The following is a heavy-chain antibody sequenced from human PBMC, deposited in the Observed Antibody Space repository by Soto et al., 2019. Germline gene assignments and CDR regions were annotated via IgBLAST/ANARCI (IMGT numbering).Heavy chain of an antibody. CDR1: GYNFAVYW. CDR2: IYPGDSDT. CDR3: ARGWKVAGDAFDI. Sequence: PGESLKISCQGSGYNFAVYWIGWVRQMPGKGLEWMGMIYPGDSDTRYSPSFQGQVTISVDKSISTAYLQWSSLKASDTAMYYCARGWKVAGDAFDIWGQGTMVTVSS. V-gene: IGHV5-51*01. J-gene: IGHJ3*02. D-gene: IGHD1-1*01.